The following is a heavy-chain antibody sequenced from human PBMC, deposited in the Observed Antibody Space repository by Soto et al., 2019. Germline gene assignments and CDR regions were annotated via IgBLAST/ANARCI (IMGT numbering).Heavy chain of an antibody. CDR2: ISGSGGST. V-gene: IGHV3-23*01. D-gene: IGHD7-27*01. CDR1: GFTVSIYA. Sequence: GGSLRLSCASSGFTVSIYAMSWVRQAPGKGLEWVSAISGSGGSTYYADSVKGRFTISRDNSKNTLYLQMNSLRAEDTAVYYCAKAKLRLGIGVPLDYFDYWGQGTLVTVSS. J-gene: IGHJ4*02. CDR3: AKAKLRLGIGVPLDYFDY.